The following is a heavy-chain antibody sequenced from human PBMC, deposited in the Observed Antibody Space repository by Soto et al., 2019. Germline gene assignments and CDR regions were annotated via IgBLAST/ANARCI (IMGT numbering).Heavy chain of an antibody. V-gene: IGHV3-49*03. Sequence: GGSLRLSCTASGFTFGDYAMSWFRQAPGKGLEWVGFIRGKAYGGTTEYAASVKGRFTISRDDSKSIAYLQMNSLKTEDTAVYYCTRDSPYSSGWYLDYWGQGTLVTVSS. J-gene: IGHJ4*02. CDR3: TRDSPYSSGWYLDY. CDR1: GFTFGDYA. CDR2: IRGKAYGGTT. D-gene: IGHD6-19*01.